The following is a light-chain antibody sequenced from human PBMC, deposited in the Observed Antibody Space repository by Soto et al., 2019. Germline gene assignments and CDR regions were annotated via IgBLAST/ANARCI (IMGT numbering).Light chain of an antibody. J-gene: IGKJ4*01. CDR3: QQYYNLPLR. V-gene: IGKV3-15*01. Sequence: SKTTLSVSPGERATLSCRASQSFSSNVAWYQQKPGQAPRLLIYGTSTRVTGIPARFSGSGSGTEFTLTISSLQSEDFAVYYCQQYYNLPLRFAGVTKVDIK. CDR2: GTS. CDR1: QSFSSN.